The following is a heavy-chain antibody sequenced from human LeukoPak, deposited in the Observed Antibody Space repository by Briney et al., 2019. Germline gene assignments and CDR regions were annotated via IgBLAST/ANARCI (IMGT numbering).Heavy chain of an antibody. J-gene: IGHJ3*02. Sequence: SETLFLTCTVSGGSISSHYWNWIRQPPGRGLEWFGDIYYSGSTRYNPSLKSRVTISVDTSKNQFSLKLSSVTAADTAVYYCARTYYDFWSGPVWAFDIWGQGTMVTVSS. V-gene: IGHV4-59*11. CDR1: GGSISSHY. D-gene: IGHD3-3*01. CDR3: ARTYYDFWSGPVWAFDI. CDR2: IYYSGST.